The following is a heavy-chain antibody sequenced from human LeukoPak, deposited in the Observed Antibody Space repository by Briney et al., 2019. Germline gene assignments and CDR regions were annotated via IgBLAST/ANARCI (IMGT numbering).Heavy chain of an antibody. V-gene: IGHV5-51*01. CDR3: AIRGRPAAHWYFDL. Sequence: GESLKISCKGSGYSFTSYWIGWVRQMPGKGLEWMGIIYPADSDTRYGPSFQGQVTISADKSITTAYLQWSSLKPSDTAIYYCAIRGRPAAHWYFDLWGRGTLVTVSS. CDR1: GYSFTSYW. D-gene: IGHD2-2*01. CDR2: IYPADSDT. J-gene: IGHJ2*01.